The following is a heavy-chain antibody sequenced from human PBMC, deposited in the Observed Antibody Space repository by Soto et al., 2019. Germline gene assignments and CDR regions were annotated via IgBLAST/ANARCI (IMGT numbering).Heavy chain of an antibody. D-gene: IGHD3-16*01. CDR2: ISDDGSGI. Sequence: PGGSLRLSCAASGFSFSHFAIHWVRQAPGKGLEWVAVISDDGSGIYYADSVKGRFTISRDNSKNTLFLQMNSLRTEDTAVYYCLKTVWEYTGPFDYWGQGTLVTVSS. CDR1: GFSFSHFA. CDR3: LKTVWEYTGPFDY. V-gene: IGHV3-30*18. J-gene: IGHJ4*02.